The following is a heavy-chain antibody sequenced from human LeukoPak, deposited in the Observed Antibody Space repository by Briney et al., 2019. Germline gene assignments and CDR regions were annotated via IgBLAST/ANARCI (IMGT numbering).Heavy chain of an antibody. V-gene: IGHV1-8*03. CDR1: GYTFTSYD. CDR2: MNPNSGNT. J-gene: IGHJ3*02. Sequence: ASVKVSCKASGYTFTSYDINWVRQATGQGLEWMGSMNPNSGNTGYAQKFQERVTITRDMSTSTAYMELSSLRSEDTAVYYCAADCSSTSCYAAGAFDIWGQGTMVTVSS. D-gene: IGHD2-2*01. CDR3: AADCSSTSCYAAGAFDI.